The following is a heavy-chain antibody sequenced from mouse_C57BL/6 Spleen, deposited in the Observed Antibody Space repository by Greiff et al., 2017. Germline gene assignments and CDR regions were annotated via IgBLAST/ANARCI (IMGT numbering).Heavy chain of an antibody. V-gene: IGHV1-64*01. Sequence: QVQLQQPGAELVKPGASVKLSCKASGYTFTSYWMHWVKQRPGQGLEWIGMIHPNSGSTNYNEKFKSKATLTVDKSSSTAYMQLSSLTSEDSAVYCCAREGIGDYYAMDYWGQGTSVTVSS. CDR3: AREGIGDYYAMDY. CDR2: IHPNSGST. CDR1: GYTFTSYW. J-gene: IGHJ4*01.